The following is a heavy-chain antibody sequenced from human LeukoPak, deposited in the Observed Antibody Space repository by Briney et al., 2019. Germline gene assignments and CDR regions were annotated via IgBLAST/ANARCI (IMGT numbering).Heavy chain of an antibody. CDR2: IYSSGST. D-gene: IGHD5-18*01. Sequence: SETLSLTCTVSGGSISSSYYYWGWIRQPPGKGLEWIGSIYSSGSTYYNPSLKSRVTISVDTSKNQFSLKLSSVTAADTAVYYCASRLPDSYGCEVEDYWGQGTLVTVSS. CDR1: GGSISSSYYY. CDR3: ASRLPDSYGCEVEDY. J-gene: IGHJ4*02. V-gene: IGHV4-39*01.